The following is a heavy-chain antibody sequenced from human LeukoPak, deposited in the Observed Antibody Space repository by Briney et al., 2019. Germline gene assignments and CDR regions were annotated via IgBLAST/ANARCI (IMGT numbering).Heavy chain of an antibody. CDR3: ARGRVGSQAY. CDR2: INHSGST. Sequence: GSLGLSCAASGFTFSNYRMNWVRQAPGKGLEWIGEINHSGSTNYNPSLKSRVTISVDTSKNQFSLKLSSVTAADTAVYYCARGRVGSQAYWGQGTLVTVSS. CDR1: GFTFSNYR. J-gene: IGHJ4*02. D-gene: IGHD2-15*01. V-gene: IGHV4-34*01.